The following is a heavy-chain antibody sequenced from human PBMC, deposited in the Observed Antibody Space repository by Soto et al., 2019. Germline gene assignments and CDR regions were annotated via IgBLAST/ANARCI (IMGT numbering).Heavy chain of an antibody. CDR2: TRNKVNSFSA. CDR1: GVIFSDYY. D-gene: IGHD3-16*01. J-gene: IGHJ4*02. CDR3: ARDTGGSYDY. V-gene: IGHV3-72*01. Sequence: EVQLMESGGGLVQPGGSLRLSCAASGVIFSDYYMDWVRQVPGEGLEWVGRTRNKVNSFSAEYAAYVKGRFSIYRDASKDSMYLQMNSLKSDDTAVYYCARDTGGSYDYWGQGALVTVSS.